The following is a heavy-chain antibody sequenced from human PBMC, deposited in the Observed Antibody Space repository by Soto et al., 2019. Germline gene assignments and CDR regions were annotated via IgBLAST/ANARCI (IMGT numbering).Heavy chain of an antibody. V-gene: IGHV4-31*03. D-gene: IGHD4-17*01. CDR3: ARCVDGDYVYWFDP. CDR2: IYYSGST. J-gene: IGHJ5*02. Sequence: QVQLQESGPGLVKPSQTLSLTCTVSGGSISSGGYYWSWIRQHPGKGLEWIRYIYYSGSTYYNPSLKSRVTISVDTSKNQFSLKLSSVTAADTAVYYCARCVDGDYVYWFDPWGQGTLVTVSS. CDR1: GGSISSGGYY.